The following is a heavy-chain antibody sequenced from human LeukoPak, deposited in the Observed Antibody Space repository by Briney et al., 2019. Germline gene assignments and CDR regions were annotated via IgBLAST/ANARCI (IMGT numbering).Heavy chain of an antibody. CDR2: INPNSGGT. J-gene: IGHJ4*02. V-gene: IGHV1-2*02. Sequence: ASVKVSCKASGYTFTGYYMHWVRQAPGQGLEWMGWINPNSGGTNYAQKFQGRVTMTRDTSISTAYMELSRLRSEDTALYYCAKLSGYDYYFDYWGQGTLVTVSS. D-gene: IGHD5-12*01. CDR3: AKLSGYDYYFDY. CDR1: GYTFTGYY.